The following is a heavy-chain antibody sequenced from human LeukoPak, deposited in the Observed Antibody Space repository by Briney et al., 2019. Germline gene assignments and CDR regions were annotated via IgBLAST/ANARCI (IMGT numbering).Heavy chain of an antibody. V-gene: IGHV3-23*01. CDR2: ISGSGGST. D-gene: IGHD3-22*01. CDR3: AKDRWPYYYDSSDWFDS. J-gene: IGHJ5*01. Sequence: GGSLRLSCAASGFTFSSYAMSWVRQAPGKGLEWVSAISGSGGSTYYADSVKGRFTISRDNSKNTLYLQMHSLRAEDTAVYYCAKDRWPYYYDSSDWFDSWGQGTLVTVSS. CDR1: GFTFSSYA.